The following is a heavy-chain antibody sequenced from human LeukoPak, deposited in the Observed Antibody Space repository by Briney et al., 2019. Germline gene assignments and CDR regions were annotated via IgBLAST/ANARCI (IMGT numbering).Heavy chain of an antibody. CDR3: ARAPANNYDFWSGYYTKVYYFDY. V-gene: IGHV4-34*01. Sequence: SETLSLTCAVYGGSFSGYYWSWIRQPPGKGLEWIGEINHSGSTNYNPSLKSRVTISVDASKNQFSLKLSSVTAADTAVYYCARAPANNYDFWSGYYTKVYYFDYWGQGTLVTVSS. D-gene: IGHD3-3*01. CDR2: INHSGST. J-gene: IGHJ4*02. CDR1: GGSFSGYY.